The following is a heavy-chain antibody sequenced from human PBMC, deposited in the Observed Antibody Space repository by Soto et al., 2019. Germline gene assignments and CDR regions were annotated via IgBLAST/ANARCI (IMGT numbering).Heavy chain of an antibody. V-gene: IGHV3-66*04. J-gene: IGHJ6*03. Sequence: ESGGGLVQPGGSLRLSCAASGFTVSSNYMSWVRQAPGKGLEWVSVIYSGGSTYYADSVKGRFTISRDNSKNTLYLQMNSLRAEDTAVYYCARLAGDYYYYYYMDVWGKGTTVTVSS. D-gene: IGHD2-21*02. CDR2: IYSGGST. CDR3: ARLAGDYYYYYYMDV. CDR1: GFTVSSNY.